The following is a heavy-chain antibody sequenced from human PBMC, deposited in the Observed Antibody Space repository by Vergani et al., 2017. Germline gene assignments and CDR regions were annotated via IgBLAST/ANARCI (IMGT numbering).Heavy chain of an antibody. CDR3: ARGRYSSGWFNWFDA. CDR1: GGSISSSSYY. J-gene: IGHJ5*02. D-gene: IGHD6-19*01. Sequence: QLQLQESGPELVKPSETLSLTCTVSGGSISSSSYYWGWIRQPPGKGLEWIGSIYYSSSTYYNPSHKSRVIISVDTSKNQFSLKLSSVTAADTAVYYCARGRYSSGWFNWFDAWGEGTLVTVSS. V-gene: IGHV4-39*07. CDR2: IYYSSST.